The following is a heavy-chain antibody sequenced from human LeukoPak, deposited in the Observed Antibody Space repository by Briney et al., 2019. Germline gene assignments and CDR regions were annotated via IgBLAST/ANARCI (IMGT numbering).Heavy chain of an antibody. J-gene: IGHJ4*02. CDR1: GFIYSNSA. CDR2: IKSKTDGGTT. V-gene: IGHV3-15*01. Sequence: PGGSLRLSCAASGFIYSNSAMSWFRQAPGKGLEWVGRIKSKTDGGTTDYAAPVKGRFTISRDDSKNTLYLQMNSLKTEDTAVYYCIYYRSNVEGGKWGQGTLVTVSS. CDR3: IYYRSNVEGGK. D-gene: IGHD1-26*01.